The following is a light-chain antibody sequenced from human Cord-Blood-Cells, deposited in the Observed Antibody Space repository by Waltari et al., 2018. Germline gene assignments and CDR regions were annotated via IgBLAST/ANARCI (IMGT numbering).Light chain of an antibody. CDR2: DVS. V-gene: IGLV2-14*01. CDR1: SSDVGGYNY. Sequence: QSALTQPASVSGSPGQSITISCTGTSSDVGGYNYVSWYQQHPGKAPKLMIYDVSNRPSGVSNRFSGSKSGNTASLTISGRQAEDDADYYCSSYTSSSTLTFGQGTK. J-gene: IGLJ3*02. CDR3: SSYTSSSTLT.